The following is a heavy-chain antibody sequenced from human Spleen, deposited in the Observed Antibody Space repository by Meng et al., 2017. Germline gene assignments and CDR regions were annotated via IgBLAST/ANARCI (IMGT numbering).Heavy chain of an antibody. CDR3: AKDLEDCSGGGCYSYAVDI. V-gene: IGHV3-23*01. CDR1: GFTFSSYA. D-gene: IGHD2-15*01. Sequence: GESLKISCAASGFTFSSYAMNWVRQAPGKGLEWVSAISDSGGSTYYADSVKGRFTISRDNSKNTLYLQRNSLRAEDTAVYYCAKDLEDCSGGGCYSYAVDIWGQGTMVTVSS. J-gene: IGHJ3*02. CDR2: ISDSGGST.